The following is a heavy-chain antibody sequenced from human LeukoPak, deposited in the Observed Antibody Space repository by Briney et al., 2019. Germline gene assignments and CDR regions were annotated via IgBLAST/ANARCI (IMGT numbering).Heavy chain of an antibody. D-gene: IGHD2-2*01. J-gene: IGHJ3*02. Sequence: SETLSLTCTVSGGSISSYYSSWIRQPAGKGLEWIGRIYTSGSTNYNPSLKSRVTMSVDTSKNQFSLKLSSVTAADTAVYYCARDSVVPAPGATVSAFDIWGQGTMVTVSS. CDR1: GGSISSYY. CDR2: IYTSGST. CDR3: ARDSVVPAPGATVSAFDI. V-gene: IGHV4-4*07.